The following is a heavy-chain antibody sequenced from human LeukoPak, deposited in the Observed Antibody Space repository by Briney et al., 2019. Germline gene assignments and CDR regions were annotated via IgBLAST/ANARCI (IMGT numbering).Heavy chain of an antibody. CDR2: IIDSGEST. CDR3: AKLGGQELHNYYVAV. D-gene: IGHD3-16*01. V-gene: IGHV3-23*01. Sequence: GGSLRLSCAASGFTFSSYAMSWVRQAPGKGLEWVSGIIDSGESTYYANFAKGRFTISRDNSNNTLYLQMNGLRAEDTAVYYCAKLGGQELHNYYVAVCGKGTTVAVSS. J-gene: IGHJ6*03. CDR1: GFTFSSYA.